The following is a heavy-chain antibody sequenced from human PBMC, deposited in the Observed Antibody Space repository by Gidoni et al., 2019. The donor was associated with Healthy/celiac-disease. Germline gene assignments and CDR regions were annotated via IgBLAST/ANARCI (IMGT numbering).Heavy chain of an antibody. J-gene: IGHJ6*02. D-gene: IGHD2-2*01. CDR2: IGTAGDT. CDR1: GFTFSSSD. Sequence: EVQLVESGGGLVQPGGSLRLSCAASGFTFSSSDMHWVRQATGKGLEWVSAIGTAGDTYYPGSGKGRFTISRENAKNSLYLQMNSLRAGDTAVYYCARAGASYCSSTSCPYYYGMDVWGQGTTVTVSS. V-gene: IGHV3-13*01. CDR3: ARAGASYCSSTSCPYYYGMDV.